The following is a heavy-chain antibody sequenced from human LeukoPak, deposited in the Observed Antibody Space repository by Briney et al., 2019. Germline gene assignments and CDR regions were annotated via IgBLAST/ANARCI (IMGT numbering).Heavy chain of an antibody. J-gene: IGHJ4*02. V-gene: IGHV3-7*01. D-gene: IGHD1-26*01. CDR2: IKQDGTEK. Sequence: GGSLRLSCAASGFSLSDYWMNWVRQAPRRGLEWVANIKQDGTEKKYLDSVKGRFTISRDNVKNSVYLQMDSLGVEDTAVYYCVRGGRGERPNYWGLGTLVTVSS. CDR3: VRGGRGERPNY. CDR1: GFSLSDYW.